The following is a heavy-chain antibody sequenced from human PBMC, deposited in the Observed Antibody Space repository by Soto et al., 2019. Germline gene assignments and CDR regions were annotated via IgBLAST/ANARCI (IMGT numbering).Heavy chain of an antibody. CDR3: ARDSGGMDV. CDR2: INAGNGNT. CDR1: GYTFTSYA. Sequence: ASVKVSCKTSGYTFTSYALHWVRQAPGQRLEWMGWINAGNGNTKYSQKFQGRVIITGDTSASTAYMELRSLRSEDTAVYYCARDSGGMDVWGQGTTVTVSS. J-gene: IGHJ6*02. V-gene: IGHV1-3*01.